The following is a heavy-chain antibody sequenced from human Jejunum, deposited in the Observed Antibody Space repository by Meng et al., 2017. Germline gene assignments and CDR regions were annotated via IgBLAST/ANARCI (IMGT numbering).Heavy chain of an antibody. D-gene: IGHD3-3*02. CDR1: GESFSGYY. CDR3: ARVLALIDS. Sequence: QWQLQQGGAGILKPAETLSLTCAVVGESFSGYYWNWLRQSPGKGLEWIGQITYTGVVDYNPSLKSRVTIFVDTPKRQFSLNLTSVTAADTAVYYCARVLALIDSWGQGTLVTVSS. J-gene: IGHJ4*02. CDR2: ITYTGVV. V-gene: IGHV4-34*02.